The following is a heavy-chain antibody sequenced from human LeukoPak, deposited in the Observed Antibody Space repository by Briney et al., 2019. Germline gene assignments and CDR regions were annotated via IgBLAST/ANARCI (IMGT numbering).Heavy chain of an antibody. D-gene: IGHD2-2*01. CDR3: AASLPNIVVVPAAKGPFGS. CDR1: GFTFSSYS. V-gene: IGHV3-21*01. Sequence: PGGSLRLSCAASGFTFSSYSMNWVRQAPGKGLEWVSSISSSSSYIYYADSVKGRFTISRDNAKNSLYLQMNSLRAEDTAVYYCAASLPNIVVVPAAKGPFGSWGQGTLVTVSP. J-gene: IGHJ5*02. CDR2: ISSSSSYI.